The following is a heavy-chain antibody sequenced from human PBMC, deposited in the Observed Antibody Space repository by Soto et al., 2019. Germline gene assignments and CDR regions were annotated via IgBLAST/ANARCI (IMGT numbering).Heavy chain of an antibody. V-gene: IGHV3-23*01. J-gene: IGHJ4*01. CDR3: AKDRCGGDCYFFDS. CDR2: IYASGAYT. Sequence: GGSLRLSCAGSGFTSGFTFSNYAMSWVRQAPGKGLEWVSGIYASGAYTYYADSVKGRFTISRDNSKNTVYLEMNSLRAEDTAIYYCAKDRCGGDCYFFDSW. CDR1: GFTFSNYA. D-gene: IGHD2-21*02.